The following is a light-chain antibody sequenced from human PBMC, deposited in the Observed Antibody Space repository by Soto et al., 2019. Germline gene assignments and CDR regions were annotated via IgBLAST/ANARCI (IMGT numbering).Light chain of an antibody. CDR3: CSYAGNTTFK. V-gene: IGLV2-23*02. Sequence: QSALTQPASVSGSPGQRITISCAGTNSDVGNYNLVSWYQHHPGKAPRLIIYAVSKRPSGVSDRFSGSKSGSMASLTISGLQPEDESDYYCCSYAGNTTFKFGGGTKVTVL. CDR1: NSDVGNYNL. CDR2: AVS. J-gene: IGLJ2*01.